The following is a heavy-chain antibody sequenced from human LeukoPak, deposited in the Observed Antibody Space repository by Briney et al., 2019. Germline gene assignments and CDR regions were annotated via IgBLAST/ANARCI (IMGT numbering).Heavy chain of an antibody. J-gene: IGHJ4*02. Sequence: SVKVSCKASGRTFSSYTISWVRQAPGQGLEWMGRIIPILGIANYAQKFQGRVTITADKSTSTAYMELSSLRSEDTAVYYCARGRAQAYYFDYWGQGTLVTVSS. CDR2: IIPILGIA. CDR1: GRTFSSYT. CDR3: ARGRAQAYYFDY. V-gene: IGHV1-69*02.